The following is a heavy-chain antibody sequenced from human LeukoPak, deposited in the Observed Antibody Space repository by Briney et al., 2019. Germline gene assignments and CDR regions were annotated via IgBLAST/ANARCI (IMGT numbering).Heavy chain of an antibody. CDR3: TRSLVRGVSGGVYYFYYMDV. D-gene: IGHD3-10*01. Sequence: GASVKVSCKTSGGTISTYATSWVRQAPGQGLEWMGGVIPIFGTAKYAQKFQGRVTITADESTSTAYMELSSLRSEDTAVYYCTRSLVRGVSGGVYYFYYMDVWGKGTTVTISS. CDR2: VIPIFGTA. CDR1: GGTISTYA. J-gene: IGHJ6*03. V-gene: IGHV1-69*13.